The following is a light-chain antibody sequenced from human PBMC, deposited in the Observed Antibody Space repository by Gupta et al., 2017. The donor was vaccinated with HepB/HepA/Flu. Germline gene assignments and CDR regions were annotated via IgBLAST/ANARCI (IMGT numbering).Light chain of an antibody. CDR1: QSCSSY. J-gene: IGKJ1*01. V-gene: IGKV3-11*01. Sequence: EIVLTQSPPTLSLSPGERATLSCRASQSCSSYLAWYQQKPGLAPRLLIYDVYNTVTGIPARFSGSGSGTDFTLTISSLEPEDLALYYSQHRSKWPWTFGQGTKVEIK. CDR2: DVY. CDR3: QHRSKWPWT.